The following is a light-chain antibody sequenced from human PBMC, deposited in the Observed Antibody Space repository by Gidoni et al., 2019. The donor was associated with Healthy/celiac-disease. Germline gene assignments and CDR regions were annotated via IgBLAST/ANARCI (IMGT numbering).Light chain of an antibody. CDR1: QSISSY. CDR3: QQSYSTLLT. V-gene: IGKV1-39*01. Sequence: DIQMTPSPSALSASAGDRVTITCRASQSISSYLNWYQQKPGKAPKLLIYAASSLHSGVPSRFSGSGSGTDFTLTISSLQPEDFATYYCQQSYSTLLTFXGXTKVEIK. J-gene: IGKJ4*01. CDR2: AAS.